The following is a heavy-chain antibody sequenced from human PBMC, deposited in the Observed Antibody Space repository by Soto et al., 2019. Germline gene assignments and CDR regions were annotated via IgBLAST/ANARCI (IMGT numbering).Heavy chain of an antibody. Sequence: QAQLVQSGAEVKEPGASVKVSCKASGYSFTTSGITWVRQAPGQGLEWMGWISTYNGNTNYAQKLQARATLTTDTSTNTAYRELRSLRSDDTAVYYCARRLYGDYDYWGQGTLVTVSS. D-gene: IGHD4-17*01. V-gene: IGHV1-18*01. J-gene: IGHJ4*02. CDR3: ARRLYGDYDY. CDR1: GYSFTTSG. CDR2: ISTYNGNT.